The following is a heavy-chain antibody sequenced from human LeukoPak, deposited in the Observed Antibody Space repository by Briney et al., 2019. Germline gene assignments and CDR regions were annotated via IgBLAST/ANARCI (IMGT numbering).Heavy chain of an antibody. J-gene: IGHJ4*02. CDR2: INPSGGST. V-gene: IGHV1-46*01. CDR1: GYTFTIYY. D-gene: IGHD3-9*01. CDR3: ARVGRYFDPDY. Sequence: ASVKVSFKASGYTFTIYYMHWVRQAPGQGREGMGIINPSGGSTSYAQKFQGRVTITADESTSTAYMELSSLRSEDTAVYYCARVGRYFDPDYWGQGTLVTVSS.